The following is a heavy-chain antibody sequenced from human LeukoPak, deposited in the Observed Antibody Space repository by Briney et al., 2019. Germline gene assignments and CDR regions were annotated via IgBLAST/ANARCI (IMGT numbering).Heavy chain of an antibody. Sequence: PSETLSLTCAVYGGSFSGYYWSWIRQPPGKGLEWIGEINHSGSTNYNPSLKSRVTISVDTSKNQFSLKLSSVTAADTAVCYCARAGVVLVRGVIGGNWFDPWGQGTLVTVSS. CDR3: ARAGVVLVRGVIGGNWFDP. CDR1: GGSFSGYY. V-gene: IGHV4-34*01. J-gene: IGHJ5*02. CDR2: INHSGST. D-gene: IGHD3-10*01.